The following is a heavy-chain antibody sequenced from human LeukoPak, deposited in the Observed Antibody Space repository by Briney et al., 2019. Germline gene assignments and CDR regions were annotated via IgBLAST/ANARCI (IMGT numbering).Heavy chain of an antibody. V-gene: IGHV3-23*01. D-gene: IGHD6-19*01. CDR1: GFTFSSLA. CDR2: ISDSGGTT. J-gene: IGHJ4*02. CDR3: AKDARRSSGWYFFDH. Sequence: GGSLRLSCAGSGFTFSSLAMGLVRQAPGKGLEWVSVISDSGGTTYYADSVKGRFTISRDNSRNTLYLQMNSLRVEDTAVYYCAKDARRSSGWYFFDHWGQGTLVTVSS.